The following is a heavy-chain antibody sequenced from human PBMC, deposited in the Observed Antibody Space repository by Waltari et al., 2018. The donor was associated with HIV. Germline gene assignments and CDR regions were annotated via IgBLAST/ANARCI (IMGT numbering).Heavy chain of an antibody. J-gene: IGHJ3*02. CDR3: AKEGIIVITDAFDI. V-gene: IGHV3-23*01. D-gene: IGHD3-22*01. CDR1: GSATRNYA. CDR2: VSGSGGST. Sequence: EVQLLESGGGLVQLGGSLRLSGASPGSATRNYALGWVRQAPGKGLDWVSIVSGSGGSTYYADSVKGRFTVSRDNSKDTLFLQMNSLRAEDTALYYCAKEGIIVITDAFDIWGQGTMVIVSS.